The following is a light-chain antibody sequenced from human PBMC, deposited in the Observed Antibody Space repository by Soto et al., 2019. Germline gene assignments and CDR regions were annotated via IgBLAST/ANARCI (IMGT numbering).Light chain of an antibody. CDR2: LNSDGSH. V-gene: IGLV4-69*01. CDR1: SGHSNYV. Sequence: QSVLTQSPSASASLGASVKLTCTLSSGHSNYVIAWHQQQPEKGPRYLMKLNSDGSHSKGDGIPDRFSGSSSGAERYLPVSSLQSEDEADYYCQTWDTGIRVFGGGSKVTVL. CDR3: QTWDTGIRV. J-gene: IGLJ2*01.